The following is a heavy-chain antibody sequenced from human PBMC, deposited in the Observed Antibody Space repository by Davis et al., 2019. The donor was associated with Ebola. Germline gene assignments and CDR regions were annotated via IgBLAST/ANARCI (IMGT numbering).Heavy chain of an antibody. Sequence: SVKVSCKASGGTFSSYAISWVRQAPGQGLEWMGGIIPIFGTANYAQKFQGRVTITADESTSTAYMELSSLRSEDTAVYYCARYCSGGSCYSLWGQGTLVTVSS. D-gene: IGHD2-15*01. J-gene: IGHJ4*02. V-gene: IGHV1-69*13. CDR3: ARYCSGGSCYSL. CDR2: IIPIFGTA. CDR1: GGTFSSYA.